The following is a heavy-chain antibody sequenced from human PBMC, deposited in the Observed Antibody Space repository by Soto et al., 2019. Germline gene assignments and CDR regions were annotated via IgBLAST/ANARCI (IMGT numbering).Heavy chain of an antibody. Sequence: GESLKISCKGSGYSFTSYWIGWVRQMPGKGLEWMGTIYPGDSETTYSPSFQGQVTISADKSIRTAHLQWTSLKASDTAMYYCARIESSGYYFVDYWGQGTLVTVSS. CDR3: ARIESSGYYFVDY. V-gene: IGHV5-51*01. J-gene: IGHJ4*02. CDR1: GYSFTSYW. D-gene: IGHD3-22*01. CDR2: IYPGDSET.